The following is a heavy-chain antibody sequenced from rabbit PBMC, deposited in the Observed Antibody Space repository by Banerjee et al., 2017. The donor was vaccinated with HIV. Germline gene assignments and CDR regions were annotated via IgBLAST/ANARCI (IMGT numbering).Heavy chain of an antibody. CDR2: TRAGGSGRI. Sequence: QEQLEESGGDLVKPEGSLTLTCTASGFDFSSSYWICWVRQAPGKGLEWIACTRAGGSGRIYYASWAKGRFTVSKTSSTTVTLQMTSLTAADTATYFCARDSYDDYGDLNLWGPGTLVTVS. V-gene: IGHV1S45*01. J-gene: IGHJ4*01. CDR1: GFDFSSSYW. D-gene: IGHD2-1*01. CDR3: ARDSYDDYGDLNL.